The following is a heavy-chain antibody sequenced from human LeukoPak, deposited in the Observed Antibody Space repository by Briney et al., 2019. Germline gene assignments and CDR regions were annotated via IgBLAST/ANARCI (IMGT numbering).Heavy chain of an antibody. CDR3: AKDIVGGYQLHINYFDY. V-gene: IGHV3-9*01. CDR1: GFNYDDYA. D-gene: IGHD2-2*01. J-gene: IGHJ4*02. Sequence: PGRSLRLSCAVSGFNYDDYAMHWVRQAPGKGLGWVSGISWNSGSIGYADSVKGRFTISRDNAKNSLYLQMNSLRAEDTALYYCAKDIVGGYQLHINYFDYWGQGTLVTVSS. CDR2: ISWNSGSI.